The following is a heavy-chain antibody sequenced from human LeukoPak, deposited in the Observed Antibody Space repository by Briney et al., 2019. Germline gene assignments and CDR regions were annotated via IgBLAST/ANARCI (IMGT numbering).Heavy chain of an antibody. CDR3: ARGTTVTLWFDP. CDR1: GFTVSSNY. V-gene: IGHV3-66*01. Sequence: PGGSLRLSCAASGFTVSSNYMSWVRQAPGKGLEWVSVIYSGGSTYYVDSVKGRLTISRDNSKNTLYLQMNSLRAEDTAVYYCARGTTVTLWFDPWGQGTLVTVSS. J-gene: IGHJ5*02. CDR2: IYSGGST. D-gene: IGHD4-17*01.